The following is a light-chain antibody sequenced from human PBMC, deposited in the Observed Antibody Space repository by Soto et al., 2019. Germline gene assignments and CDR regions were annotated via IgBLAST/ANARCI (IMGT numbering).Light chain of an antibody. V-gene: IGLV1-44*01. CDR1: SSNIGRNT. J-gene: IGLJ3*02. Sequence: QSVLTQPPSASGTPGQRVTISCSGSSSNIGRNTVNWYQLLPGTAPRLLIYLNDQRPSGVPARFSGSKSGTSASLAISGLQSEDEADYYCTAWDDSLIGPVFGGGTQLTVL. CDR2: LND. CDR3: TAWDDSLIGPV.